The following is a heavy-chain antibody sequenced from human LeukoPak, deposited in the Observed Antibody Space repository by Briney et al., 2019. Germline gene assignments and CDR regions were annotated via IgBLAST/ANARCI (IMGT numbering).Heavy chain of an antibody. V-gene: IGHV4-38-2*02. Sequence: SETLSLTCTVSGGSISSYYWGWIRQPPGKGLEWIGSIYHSGSTYYNPSLKSRVTISVDTSKNQFSLKLSSVTAADTAVYYCARLSDYDILTGYFPITIDYWGQGTLVTVSS. D-gene: IGHD3-9*01. CDR2: IYHSGST. CDR3: ARLSDYDILTGYFPITIDY. J-gene: IGHJ4*02. CDR1: GGSISSYY.